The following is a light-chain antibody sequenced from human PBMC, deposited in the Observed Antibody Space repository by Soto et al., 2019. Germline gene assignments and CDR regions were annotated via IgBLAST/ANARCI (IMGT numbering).Light chain of an antibody. CDR1: QSVSSN. V-gene: IGKV3-15*01. CDR2: GAS. Sequence: EIVMTQSPATLSVSPGERATLSCRASQSVSSNLAWYQQKPGQAPRLLIYGASTRATGFSVRFSGSGSGTEFTLTISSLQSEDFAVYVCHQYKKWPLTFGQGTKVEIK. J-gene: IGKJ1*01. CDR3: HQYKKWPLT.